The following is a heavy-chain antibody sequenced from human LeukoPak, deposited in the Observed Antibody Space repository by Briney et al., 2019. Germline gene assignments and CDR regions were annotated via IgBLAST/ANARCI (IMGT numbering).Heavy chain of an antibody. D-gene: IGHD3-22*01. Sequence: PGGSLRLSCAASGFTFSSYCMNWVRQAPGKGLEWVSSISSSSSYIYYADSVKGRFTISRDNVKNSLYLQMNSLRAEDTAVYYCARDDYYDTSAHSDDAFDIWGQGTMVTVSS. CDR3: ARDDYYDTSAHSDDAFDI. CDR1: GFTFSSYC. V-gene: IGHV3-21*01. CDR2: ISSSSSYI. J-gene: IGHJ3*02.